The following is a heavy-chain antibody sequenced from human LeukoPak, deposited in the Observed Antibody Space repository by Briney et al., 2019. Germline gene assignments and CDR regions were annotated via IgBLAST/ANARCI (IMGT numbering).Heavy chain of an antibody. J-gene: IGHJ5*02. V-gene: IGHV4-38-2*02. CDR1: GYSISSGYY. CDR3: ARVHTAIANWFDP. Sequence: SETLSLTCTVSGYSISSGYYWGWIRQPPGKGLEWIGSIYHSGSTYYNPSLKSRVTISVDTSKNQFSLKLSSVTAADTAVYYCARVHTAIANWFDPWGQGTLVTVSP. D-gene: IGHD5-18*01. CDR2: IYHSGST.